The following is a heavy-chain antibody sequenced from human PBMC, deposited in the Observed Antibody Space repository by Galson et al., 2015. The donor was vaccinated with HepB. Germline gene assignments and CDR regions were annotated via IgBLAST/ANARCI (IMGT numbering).Heavy chain of an antibody. D-gene: IGHD6-19*01. J-gene: IGHJ3*02. CDR2: ISAYNGNT. CDR1: GYTFTSYG. V-gene: IGHV1-18*01. Sequence: SVKVSCKASGYTFTSYGISWVRQAPGQGLEWMGWISAYNGNTNYAQKLQGRVTMTTDTSTSTAYMELRSLRSDDTAVYYCATSMGIAVAPDAFDIWGRGTMVTVSS. CDR3: ATSMGIAVAPDAFDI.